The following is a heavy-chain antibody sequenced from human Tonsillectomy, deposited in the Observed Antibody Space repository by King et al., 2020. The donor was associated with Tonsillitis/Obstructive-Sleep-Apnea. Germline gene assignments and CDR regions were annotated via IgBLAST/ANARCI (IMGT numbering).Heavy chain of an antibody. V-gene: IGHV2-5*02. CDR1: GFSLSASGVG. CDR2: IYWDDDK. Sequence: ITLKESGPTLVKPTQTLTLTCTFSGFSLSASGVGVGWIRQPPGKALEWLAFIYWDDDKRYSPSLKSRLTITKDTSKNQVVLTMANMDPVDTATYYCAHIRTTWDYYYSMDVWGKGTTVTVSS. D-gene: IGHD4-17*01. J-gene: IGHJ6*03. CDR3: AHIRTTWDYYYSMDV.